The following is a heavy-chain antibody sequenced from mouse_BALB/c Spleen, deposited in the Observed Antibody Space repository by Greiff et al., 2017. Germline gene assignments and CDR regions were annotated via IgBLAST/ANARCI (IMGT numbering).Heavy chain of an antibody. Sequence: VQLQQSGPELVKPGASVKISCKASGYSFTSYYIHWVKQRPGQGLEWIGWIFPGSGNTKYNEKFKGKATLTADTSSSTAYMQLSSLTSEDSAVYFCARGASGYPWFAYWGQGTLVTVSA. CDR1: GYSFTSYY. CDR3: ARGASGYPWFAY. CDR2: IFPGSGNT. D-gene: IGHD1-3*01. J-gene: IGHJ3*01. V-gene: IGHV1-66*01.